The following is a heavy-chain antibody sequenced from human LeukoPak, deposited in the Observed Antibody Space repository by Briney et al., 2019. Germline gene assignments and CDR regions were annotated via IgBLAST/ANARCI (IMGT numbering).Heavy chain of an antibody. J-gene: IGHJ4*02. D-gene: IGHD2-15*01. Sequence: GGSLRLSCAASGFTFSYHWMTWVRQAPGRGLEWVANIKQDGSEKYYADSVKGRFTISRDNAKNSLYLQMNSLRVEDTAMYYCAADSGGSRYWGQGTLATVSS. CDR2: IKQDGSEK. CDR1: GFTFSYHW. V-gene: IGHV3-7*01. CDR3: AADSGGSRY.